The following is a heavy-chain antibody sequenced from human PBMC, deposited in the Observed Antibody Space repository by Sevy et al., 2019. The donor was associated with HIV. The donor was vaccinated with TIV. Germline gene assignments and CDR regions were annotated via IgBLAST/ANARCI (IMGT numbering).Heavy chain of an antibody. J-gene: IGHJ4*02. CDR1: GFTFGNYA. V-gene: IGHV3-49*04. CDR2: IKSRAYGGTP. Sequence: GGSLRLSCTISGFTFGNYAVNWVRQAPGKGLEWLGFIKSRAYGGTPNYAASVKGRFTISRDDSKSIIYLQMNTLETEDTAVYYCTADVDFDGNSYRLDYWGQGTLVTVSS. CDR3: TADVDFDGNSYRLDY. D-gene: IGHD1-26*01.